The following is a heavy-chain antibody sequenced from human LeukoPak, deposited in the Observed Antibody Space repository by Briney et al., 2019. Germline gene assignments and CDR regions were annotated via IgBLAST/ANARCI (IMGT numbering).Heavy chain of an antibody. J-gene: IGHJ6*04. CDR1: GGTISRYA. CDR3: ARGLEWFGEFYYGMDV. V-gene: IGHV1-69*13. Sequence: SVKVSCKASGGTISRYAISWVRQAPGQGLEWMGGIIPIFGTANYAQKFQGRVTITADESTSTAYMELSSLRSEDTAVYYCARGLEWFGEFYYGMDVWGKGTTVTVSS. D-gene: IGHD3-10*01. CDR2: IIPIFGTA.